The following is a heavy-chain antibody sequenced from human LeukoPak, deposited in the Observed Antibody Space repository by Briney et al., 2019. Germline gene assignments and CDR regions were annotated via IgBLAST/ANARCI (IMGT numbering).Heavy chain of an antibody. CDR2: IYHIGST. V-gene: IGHV4-4*02. J-gene: IGHJ3*02. CDR3: ARRYIRGDTYGFDI. D-gene: IGHD3-10*01. Sequence: SETLSLTCAVSGGSISSSNWWSWVRRPPGKGLEWIGEIYHIGSTNYNPSLKSRVTISVDKSKNQFSLNLSSVTAADTAVYYCARRYIRGDTYGFDIWGQGTMVTVSS. CDR1: GGSISSSNW.